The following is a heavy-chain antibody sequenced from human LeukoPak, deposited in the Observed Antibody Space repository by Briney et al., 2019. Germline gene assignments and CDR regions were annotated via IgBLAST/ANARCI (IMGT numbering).Heavy chain of an antibody. J-gene: IGHJ4*02. CDR2: MNPNSGNT. Sequence: ASVKVSGKASGYTFTSYDINWVRQATGQGLEWMGWMNPNSGNTGYAQKFQGRVTITRNTSISTAYMELSSLRSEDTALYYCARVPPGEKRRRLGHFDYWGQGTLVTVSS. D-gene: IGHD2-21*01. V-gene: IGHV1-8*03. CDR3: ARVPPGEKRRRLGHFDY. CDR1: GYTFTSYD.